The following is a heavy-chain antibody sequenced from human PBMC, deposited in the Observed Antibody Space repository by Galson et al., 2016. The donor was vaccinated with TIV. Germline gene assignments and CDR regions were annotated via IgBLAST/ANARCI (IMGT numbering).Heavy chain of an antibody. J-gene: IGHJ4*02. CDR1: GFTFNNYA. CDR2: ISGTGEIT. D-gene: IGHD3/OR15-3a*01. Sequence: SLRLSCAASGFTFNNYAMTWVRQAPGKGLEWVSTISGTGEITVYADSVRGHFIISRDTSKNTLYLQMNNLRAEDTAVYYCAKYLWTYVWSTFDNWGQGTPGTVSS. CDR3: AKYLWTYVWSTFDN. V-gene: IGHV3-23*01.